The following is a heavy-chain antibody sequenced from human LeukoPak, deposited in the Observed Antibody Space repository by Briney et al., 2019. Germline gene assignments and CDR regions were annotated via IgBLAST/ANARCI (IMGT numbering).Heavy chain of an antibody. CDR1: GFIVSSSY. V-gene: IGHV4-34*01. J-gene: IGHJ3*02. Sequence: GSLRLSCAASGFIVSSSYMSWIRQPPGKGLEWIGEINHSGDTNYNPSLKSRVTMSVDTSKNQVSLLLSSVTAADTAVYYCARKDDAFDIWGQGTMVSVSS. CDR3: ARKDDAFDI. CDR2: INHSGDT.